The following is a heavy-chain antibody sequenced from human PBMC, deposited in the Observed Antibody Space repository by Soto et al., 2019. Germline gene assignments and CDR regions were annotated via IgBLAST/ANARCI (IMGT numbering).Heavy chain of an antibody. Sequence: QVQLQESGPGLVKPSQTLSLTCTVSGGSFSSGDSFRSLMRPPPGKGLVWIGYIYYSGSTYYNPSLKRVGTLPVYAAKAQCSMKLRSVTAAGTAVYYCASNHYGATPMGYWGQGTLVTVSS. V-gene: IGHV4-30-4*08. CDR2: IYYSGST. CDR1: GGSFSSGDSF. D-gene: IGHD4-17*01. CDR3: ASNHYGATPMGY. J-gene: IGHJ4*02.